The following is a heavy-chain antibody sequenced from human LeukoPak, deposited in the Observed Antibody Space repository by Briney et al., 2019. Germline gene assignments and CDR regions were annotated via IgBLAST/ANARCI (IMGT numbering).Heavy chain of an antibody. Sequence: GGSLRLSCVASGFSLSSYWVHWVRQAPGKGLEWVSYTSSSGSTIYYADSVKGRFTISRDNAKNSLYLQMNSLRAEDTAVYYCARARWVGSSSRFDYWGQGTLVTVSS. V-gene: IGHV3-48*03. D-gene: IGHD6-6*01. CDR2: TSSSGSTI. J-gene: IGHJ4*02. CDR3: ARARWVGSSSRFDY. CDR1: GFSLSSYW.